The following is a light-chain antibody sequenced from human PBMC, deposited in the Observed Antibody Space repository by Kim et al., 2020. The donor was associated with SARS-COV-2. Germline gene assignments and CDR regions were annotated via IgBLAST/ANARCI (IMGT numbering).Light chain of an antibody. CDR2: KAS. CDR1: QSISTW. CDR3: QQYNSYPWT. Sequence: ASVGDRVTITCRASQSISTWLAWYQQKPGKAPNLLIYKASSLESGVPSRFSGSGSGTDFTLTVSSLQPDDFATYYCQQYNSYPWTFGQGTKVDIK. J-gene: IGKJ1*01. V-gene: IGKV1-5*03.